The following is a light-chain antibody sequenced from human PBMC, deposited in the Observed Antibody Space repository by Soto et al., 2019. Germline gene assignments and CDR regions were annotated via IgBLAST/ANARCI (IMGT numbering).Light chain of an antibody. CDR1: QSVRNY. CDR2: DAS. J-gene: IGKJ1*01. V-gene: IGKV3-11*01. Sequence: EIVLTQSPATLSLPPGERATLSCRASQSVRNYLAWYQQKPGQAPRLLIYDASNRATGIPGRFSGSGSGTDFTLTISSLEPEDFAVYYCQQRSNWPWTFGQGTKVEIK. CDR3: QQRSNWPWT.